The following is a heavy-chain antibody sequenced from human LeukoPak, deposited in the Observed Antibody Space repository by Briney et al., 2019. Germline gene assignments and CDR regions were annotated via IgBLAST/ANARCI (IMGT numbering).Heavy chain of an antibody. Sequence: PGGSLRLSCAASGFTFSNFWMHWVRQAPGKGLVWVSRINSDGSTTTYADSVKGRFTISRDSAKNTLYLQMNSLRVEDTAVYYCARGYNDFWSGYIDYWGQGTPVTVSS. V-gene: IGHV3-74*01. J-gene: IGHJ4*02. CDR3: ARGYNDFWSGYIDY. CDR2: INSDGSTT. D-gene: IGHD3-3*01. CDR1: GFTFSNFW.